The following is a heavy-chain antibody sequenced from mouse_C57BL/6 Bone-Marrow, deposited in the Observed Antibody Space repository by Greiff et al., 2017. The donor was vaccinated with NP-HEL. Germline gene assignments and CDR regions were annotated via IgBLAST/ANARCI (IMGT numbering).Heavy chain of an antibody. Sequence: EVKLQESGPGLAKPSQTLSLTCSVTGYSITSDYWNWIRKFPGNKLEYMGYISYSGSTYYIPSLKSRISITRDTSKNQYYLQLNSVTTEDTATYYCARFGYGSRLYWYFDVWGTGTTVTVSS. J-gene: IGHJ1*03. CDR2: ISYSGST. CDR1: GYSITSDY. V-gene: IGHV3-8*01. CDR3: ARFGYGSRLYWYFDV. D-gene: IGHD1-1*01.